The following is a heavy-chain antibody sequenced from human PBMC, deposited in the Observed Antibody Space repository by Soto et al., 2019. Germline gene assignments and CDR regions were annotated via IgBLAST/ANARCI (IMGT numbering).Heavy chain of an antibody. CDR2: TSFDGSHK. CDR3: AKDGAPRYCGRSTFLPAGAY. Sequence: QVLLVESGGGVVQPGRSLRLSCAGSGFTFSNYGLHWVRQAPGKGLEWVSFTSFDGSHKYYADSVKGRFTISRDNSNNMLYLQMDSLRAADTAVYYCAKDGAPRYCGRSTFLPAGAYWGQGALVTVSA. CDR1: GFTFSNYG. D-gene: IGHD2-2*01. J-gene: IGHJ4*02. V-gene: IGHV3-30*18.